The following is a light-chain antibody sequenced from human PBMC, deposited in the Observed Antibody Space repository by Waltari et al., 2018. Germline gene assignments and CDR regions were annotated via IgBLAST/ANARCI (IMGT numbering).Light chain of an antibody. CDR2: DAS. CDR1: QSVSSY. Sequence: EIVFKQSPATLSLSPGGRATLSCRASQSVSSYLAWYQQKPGQAPRLLIYDASNRATGIPARFSGSGSGTDFTLTISSLEPEDFAVYYCQQRSNWPPLTFGGGTKVEIK. CDR3: QQRSNWPPLT. J-gene: IGKJ4*01. V-gene: IGKV3-11*01.